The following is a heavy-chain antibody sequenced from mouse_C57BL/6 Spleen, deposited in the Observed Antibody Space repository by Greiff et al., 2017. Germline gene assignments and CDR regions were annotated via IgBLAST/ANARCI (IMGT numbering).Heavy chain of an antibody. CDR2: INPGSGGT. CDR1: GYAFTNYL. V-gene: IGHV1-54*01. J-gene: IGHJ3*01. CDR3: SRGGYEYAFAY. Sequence: VQLQQSGPELVRPGTSVKVSCKASGYAFTNYLIEWVKQRPGQGLEWIGVINPGSGGTNYNEKFKGKATLTADKSSSTAYMQLSSLTSEDSAVYCCSRGGYEYAFAYWGQGTLVTVS. D-gene: IGHD2-4*01.